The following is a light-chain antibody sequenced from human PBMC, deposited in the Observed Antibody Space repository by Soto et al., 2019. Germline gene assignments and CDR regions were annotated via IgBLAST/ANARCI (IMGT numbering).Light chain of an antibody. J-gene: IGKJ4*01. CDR2: DAS. CDR1: QSVSTN. V-gene: IGKV3-15*01. CDR3: QQYHKWPPRT. Sequence: EILITQSPASLSVSPGENATLSCRSSQSVSTNLVWYQQKLGQSPRLLIYDASTRPTGIPARFGGIGSGTQFTLAISGLQSEDSGVYYCQQYHKWPPRTFGGGTKVE.